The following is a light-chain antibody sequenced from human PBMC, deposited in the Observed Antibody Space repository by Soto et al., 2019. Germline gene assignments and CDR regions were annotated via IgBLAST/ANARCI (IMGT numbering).Light chain of an antibody. Sequence: DIVMTQSPLSLPVTPGEPASISCRSSQSLLHSNGYNYLDWYLQKPGQSPQLLIYWASNRASGVPHRFTGSGSGTGFTLTINRVEAEDVGVYFCMHGLQRRPAFGLGTKVEVK. CDR2: WAS. V-gene: IGKV2-28*01. CDR1: QSLLHSNGYNY. CDR3: MHGLQRRPA. J-gene: IGKJ1*01.